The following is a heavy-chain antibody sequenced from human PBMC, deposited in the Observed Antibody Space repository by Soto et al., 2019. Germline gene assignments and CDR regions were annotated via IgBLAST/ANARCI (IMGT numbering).Heavy chain of an antibody. CDR3: ARVRFGELV. CDR1: GFTFSSYA. D-gene: IGHD3-10*01. Sequence: EVQLLESGGGLVQPGGSLRLSCAASGFTFSSYAMSWVRQAPGKGLEWVSIIGVGGGDRYYPESVKGRFTISRDNSMDTLYLEVNSLRDEDTAVYYCARVRFGELVWGHGTLVTVSS. V-gene: IGHV3-23*01. J-gene: IGHJ4*01. CDR2: IGVGGGDR.